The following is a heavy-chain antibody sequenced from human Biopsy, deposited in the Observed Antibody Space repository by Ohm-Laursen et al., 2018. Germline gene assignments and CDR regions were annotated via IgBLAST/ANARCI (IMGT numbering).Heavy chain of an antibody. CDR1: GYTFTSYD. CDR3: ARADPPLFYYGSGSSNWFDP. D-gene: IGHD3-10*01. CDR2: MNPDSGNT. J-gene: IGHJ5*02. V-gene: IGHV1-8*02. Sequence: VKVSCKASGYTFTSYDISWVRQATGQGLEWMGWMNPDSGNTGYAQNFQGRVTMTRNTSISTAYMELSSLRSEDTAVYFCARADPPLFYYGSGSSNWFDPWGQGTLVTVSS.